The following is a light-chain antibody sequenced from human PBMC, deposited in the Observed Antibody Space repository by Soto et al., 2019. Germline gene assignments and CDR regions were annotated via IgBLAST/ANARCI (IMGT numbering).Light chain of an antibody. J-gene: IGLJ3*02. CDR1: SSNIGAGYA. Sequence: QSVLTQPPSVSGAPGQRVTISCTGSSSNIGAGYAVNWYQQIPGTAPKVLIYGNSNRPSGVPDRFSGSKSGTSASLGITGLQAEDEADYYCQSYDYSLSGYWVFGGGTKLTVL. V-gene: IGLV1-40*01. CDR3: QSYDYSLSGYWV. CDR2: GNS.